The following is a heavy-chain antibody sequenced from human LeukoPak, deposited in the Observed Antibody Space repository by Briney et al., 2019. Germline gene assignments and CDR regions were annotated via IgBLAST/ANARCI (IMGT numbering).Heavy chain of an antibody. CDR1: GYTLTELS. J-gene: IGHJ2*01. D-gene: IGHD2-2*01. V-gene: IGHV1-24*01. Sequence: ASVKVSCKVSGYTLTELSMHWVRQAPGKGLEWMGGFDPEYGETIYAQKFQGRVTMTEDTSTDTAYMELSSLRSEDTAVYYCATENCSSTSCYYWYFDLWGRGTLVTVSS. CDR2: FDPEYGET. CDR3: ATENCSSTSCYYWYFDL.